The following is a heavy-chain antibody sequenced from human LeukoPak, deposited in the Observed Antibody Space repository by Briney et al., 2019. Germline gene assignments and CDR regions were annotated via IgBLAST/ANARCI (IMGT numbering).Heavy chain of an antibody. J-gene: IGHJ2*01. CDR2: TYYRSKWYN. Sequence: SQTLSLTCAISGGSVSSNSAAWNWIRQSPSRGLEWLGRTYYRSKWYNDYAVSVKSRITINPDTSKNQFSPQLNSVTPEDTAVYYCARGGCSSTSCYIDYWYFDLWGRGTLVTVSS. CDR3: ARGGCSSTSCYIDYWYFDL. V-gene: IGHV6-1*01. D-gene: IGHD2-2*02. CDR1: GGSVSSNSAA.